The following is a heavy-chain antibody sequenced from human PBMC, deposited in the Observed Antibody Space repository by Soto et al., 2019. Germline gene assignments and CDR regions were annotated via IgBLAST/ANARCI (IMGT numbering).Heavy chain of an antibody. V-gene: IGHV3-33*01. Sequence: PGGSLRLSCAASGFTFSSYGMHWVRQAPGKGLEWVAVIWYDGSNKYYADSVKGRFTISRDNSKNTLYLQMNSLRAEDTAVYYCARASSVAGADYWGQGTLVTVSS. CDR2: IWYDGSNK. CDR1: GFTFSSYG. D-gene: IGHD2-15*01. CDR3: ARASSVAGADY. J-gene: IGHJ4*02.